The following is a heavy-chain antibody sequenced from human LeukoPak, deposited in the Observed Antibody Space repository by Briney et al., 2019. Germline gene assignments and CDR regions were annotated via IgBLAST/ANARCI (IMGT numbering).Heavy chain of an antibody. D-gene: IGHD1-26*01. J-gene: IGHJ4*02. CDR2: IRYDGSNK. CDR3: ARIMVGARDY. Sequence: GGSLRLSCAGSGFTFSSYGMHWVRQAPGKGLEWVAFIRYDGSNKYYADSVKGRFTISRDNSKNTLYLQMNSLRAEDTAVYYCARIMVGARDYWGQGTLVTVSS. V-gene: IGHV3-30*02. CDR1: GFTFSSYG.